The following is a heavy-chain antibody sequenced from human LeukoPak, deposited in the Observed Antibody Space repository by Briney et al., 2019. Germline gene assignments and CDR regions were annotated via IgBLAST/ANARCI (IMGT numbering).Heavy chain of an antibody. Sequence: RASVKVSCKASGYTFTSYGISWVRQAPGQGLEWMGWISAYNGNTNYAQKLQGRVTMTTDTSTSTAYMELRSLRSDDTAVYYCARATGVLGLYSGYVEGGSYYYYYYMDVWGKGTTVTISS. CDR3: ARATGVLGLYSGYVEGGSYYYYYYMDV. CDR1: GYTFTSYG. V-gene: IGHV1-18*01. D-gene: IGHD5-12*01. CDR2: ISAYNGNT. J-gene: IGHJ6*03.